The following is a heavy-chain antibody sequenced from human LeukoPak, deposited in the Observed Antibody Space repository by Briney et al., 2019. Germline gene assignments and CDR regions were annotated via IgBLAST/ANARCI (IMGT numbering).Heavy chain of an antibody. Sequence: GGSLRLSCATSGFTFGSYAMTWVRQAPGKGLEWVSGITGIGGSTYYADSVKGRFTISRDNSKNTLYLQTNSLRAEDTAVYYCAKASIPPVLRFLEWWYYFDYWGQGTLVTVSS. CDR2: ITGIGGST. J-gene: IGHJ4*02. D-gene: IGHD3-3*01. CDR1: GFTFGSYA. V-gene: IGHV3-23*01. CDR3: AKASIPPVLRFLEWWYYFDY.